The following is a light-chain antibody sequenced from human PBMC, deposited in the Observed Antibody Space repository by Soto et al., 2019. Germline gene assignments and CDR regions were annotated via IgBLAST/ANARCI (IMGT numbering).Light chain of an antibody. J-gene: IGLJ1*01. CDR1: SRDVGGYNY. CDR3: ISYTSSSLYV. V-gene: IGLV2-14*01. CDR2: DVS. Sequence: QSALTQPASVSGSPGQSITISCTGTSRDVGGYNYVSWYQQHPGKAPELMIHDVSNRPSGVSNRFSGSKSGNTASLTISGLQAEDEVEYYCISYTSSSLYVFGTGTKVTVL.